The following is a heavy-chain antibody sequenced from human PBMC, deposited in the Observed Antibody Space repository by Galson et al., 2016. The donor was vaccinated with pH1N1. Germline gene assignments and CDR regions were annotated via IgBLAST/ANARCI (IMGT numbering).Heavy chain of an antibody. Sequence: SVKVSCKASESIFNKYAISWVRQAPGQGLEWMGGIIAVFKTTNYAQKFQGRVTITTDESTSTVYMELRSLRSEDTAIYYCARSPFYYNSYMDVWGKGTTVTVSS. CDR3: ARSPFYYNSYMDV. J-gene: IGHJ6*03. CDR1: ESIFNKYA. CDR2: IIAVFKTT. V-gene: IGHV1-69*05.